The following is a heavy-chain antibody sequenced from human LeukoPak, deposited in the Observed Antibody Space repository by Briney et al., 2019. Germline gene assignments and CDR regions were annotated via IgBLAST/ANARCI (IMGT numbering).Heavy chain of an antibody. CDR1: GGSLSGYY. J-gene: IGHJ4*02. V-gene: IGHV4-34*01. Sequence: SETLSLTCAVFGGSLSGYYWSWIRQPPGKGLEWIGEISHSGTTNYNPSLKSRVTISVDTSKNQFSLKLSSVTAADTAGYYCASRSGFLWGQGTLVTVSS. CDR3: ASRSGFL. CDR2: ISHSGTT. D-gene: IGHD3-22*01.